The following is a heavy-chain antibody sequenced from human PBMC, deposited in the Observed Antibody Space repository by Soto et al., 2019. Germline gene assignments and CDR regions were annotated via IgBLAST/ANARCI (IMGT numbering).Heavy chain of an antibody. CDR3: ARTLPNRQLFDS. CDR1: GGSFSGYY. D-gene: IGHD1-1*01. Sequence: SETLSLTCAVYGGSFSGYYWSWIRQPPGKGLEWIGYINHSGSTYYNPSLKSRVTISVDMSKRQFSLKLSSVTAADTAVYYCARTLPNRQLFDSWSQGTLVTVSS. J-gene: IGHJ4*02. V-gene: IGHV4-34*01. CDR2: INHSGST.